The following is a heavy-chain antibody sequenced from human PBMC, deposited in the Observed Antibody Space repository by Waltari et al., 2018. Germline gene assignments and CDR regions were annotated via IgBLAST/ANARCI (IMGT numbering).Heavy chain of an antibody. CDR1: GGPTSSSNSY. J-gene: IGHJ4*02. D-gene: IGHD6-6*01. CDR3: ARSIATRPIFFDY. V-gene: IGHV4-39*01. CDR2: IYYNGTT. Sequence: QLQLQESGPGLVKPSETLSLTCTVSGGPTSSSNSYWGWIRQPPGKGLEWLGSIYYNGTTXXXXXXXXXVSISVDTSKNQFSLNLRSVTAADTAVYYCARSIATRPIFFDYWGLGTLVTVSS.